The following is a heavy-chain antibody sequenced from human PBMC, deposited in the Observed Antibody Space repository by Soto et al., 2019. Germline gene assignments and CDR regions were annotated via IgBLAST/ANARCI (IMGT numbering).Heavy chain of an antibody. V-gene: IGHV4-59*08. J-gene: IGHJ4*02. Sequence: SPTQSLTHNVSGRSLSRYYWLWVRQPPGKGVEWIGYIYYSGSTNYNPSLKSRVTISVDTSKNQFSLKLSSVTAADTAVYYCARQDYGDNFDYWGQGTLVTVSS. CDR2: IYYSGST. CDR1: GRSLSRYY. D-gene: IGHD4-17*01. CDR3: ARQDYGDNFDY.